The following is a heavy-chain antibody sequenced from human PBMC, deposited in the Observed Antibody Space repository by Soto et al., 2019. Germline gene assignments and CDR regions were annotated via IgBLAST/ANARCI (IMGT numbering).Heavy chain of an antibody. Sequence: QVQLVESGGGVAQPGRSLRLSCVASGFKFSDYGMNWVRQAPGKGLEWVATLWHGENQTWYADSVKGRLTISGDNSRNNVYLQIDSLKDEGTAVYFCARDVGVEAGGPGWSYPWGQGTTVTVSS. D-gene: IGHD3-10*01. CDR2: LWHGENQT. CDR3: ARDVGVEAGGPGWSYP. CDR1: GFKFSDYG. V-gene: IGHV3-33*01. J-gene: IGHJ5*02.